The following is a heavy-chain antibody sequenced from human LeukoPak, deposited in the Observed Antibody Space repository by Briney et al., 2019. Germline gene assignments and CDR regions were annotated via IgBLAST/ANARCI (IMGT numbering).Heavy chain of an antibody. J-gene: IGHJ6*03. Sequence: PGGSLRLSCAASGFTFSSYAMSWVRQAPGKGLEWVSAISGSGGSTYYADSVKGRFTISRDNSKNTLYLQMNSLRAEDTAVYYCAKRGGWGSLARTTHYYYYMDVWGKGTTVTVSS. CDR2: ISGSGGST. CDR1: GFTFSSYA. V-gene: IGHV3-23*01. CDR3: AKRGGWGSLARTTHYYYYMDV. D-gene: IGHD3-10*01.